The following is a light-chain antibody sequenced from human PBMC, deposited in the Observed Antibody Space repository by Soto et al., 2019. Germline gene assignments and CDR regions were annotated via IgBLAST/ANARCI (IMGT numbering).Light chain of an antibody. CDR1: SGDVGAYNF. CDR3: TSYTTTNTPYV. J-gene: IGLJ1*01. CDR2: EVT. V-gene: IGLV2-14*01. Sequence: QSVLTQPASVSGSPGQSITISCSGTSGDVGAYNFVSWYQVRPGRAPKLIISEVTVRPSGVSHRFSGSKSGNSASLTISGLQAEDEADYYCTSYTTTNTPYVFGSGTKVTVL.